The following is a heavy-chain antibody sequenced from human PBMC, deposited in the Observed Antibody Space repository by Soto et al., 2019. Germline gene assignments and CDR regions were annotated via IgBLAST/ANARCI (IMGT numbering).Heavy chain of an antibody. Sequence: SETLSLTCTVSGGSIRSGGYYWSWIRQHPGKGLEWIGYIHYSGSTDYNPSLKSRVTISVDTSKNQFSLKLSSVTAADTAVYYCARNSVSDLNWFDPWGQGSLVTVSS. V-gene: IGHV4-31*03. CDR3: ARNSVSDLNWFDP. J-gene: IGHJ5*02. CDR2: IHYSGST. CDR1: GGSIRSGGYY. D-gene: IGHD2-21*02.